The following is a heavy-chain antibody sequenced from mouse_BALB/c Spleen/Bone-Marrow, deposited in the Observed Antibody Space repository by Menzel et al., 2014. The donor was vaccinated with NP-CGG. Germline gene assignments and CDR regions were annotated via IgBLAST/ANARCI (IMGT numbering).Heavy chain of an antibody. CDR2: IDPSDSET. Sequence: QVQLQQSGPQLVRPGASVKISCKASGYSISSYWMHWVKQRPGQGLEWIGMIDPSDSETRLNQKFKDKATLTVDKSSSTAYMQLNSPTSEDSAVYYCAPHYYGYAWFACWGQGTLVTGSA. CDR3: APHYYGYAWFAC. CDR1: GYSISSYW. J-gene: IGHJ3*01. V-gene: IGHV1-74*01. D-gene: IGHD1-2*01.